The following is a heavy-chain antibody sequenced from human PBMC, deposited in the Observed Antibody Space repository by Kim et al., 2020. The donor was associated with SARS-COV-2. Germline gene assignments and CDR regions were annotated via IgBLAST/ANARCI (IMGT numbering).Heavy chain of an antibody. V-gene: IGHV4-61*08. Sequence: SETLSLTCTVSGASVSGSDYYWSWIRQPPGTGLVGIGYIYYPGNTHYNAAHKSRITLSVNTSKNHFPLTMSSVAAADTAEFSAARCRGIGGFYKVMNV. CDR3: ARCRGIGGFYKVMNV. D-gene: IGHD3-3*01. CDR1: GASVSGSDYY. CDR2: IYYPGNT. J-gene: IGHJ6*01.